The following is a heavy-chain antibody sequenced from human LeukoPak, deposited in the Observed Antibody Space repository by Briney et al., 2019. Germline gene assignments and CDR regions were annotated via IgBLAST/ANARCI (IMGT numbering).Heavy chain of an antibody. Sequence: GGSLRLSCAASGFTFSSYWMSWVRQAPGKGLEWVAVISYDGSNKYYADSVKGRFTISRDNSKNTLYLQMNSLRAEDTAVYYCARDELRKNGYHHWGQGTLVTVSS. CDR1: GFTFSSYW. CDR2: ISYDGSNK. D-gene: IGHD5-24*01. CDR3: ARDELRKNGYHH. V-gene: IGHV3-30*03. J-gene: IGHJ4*02.